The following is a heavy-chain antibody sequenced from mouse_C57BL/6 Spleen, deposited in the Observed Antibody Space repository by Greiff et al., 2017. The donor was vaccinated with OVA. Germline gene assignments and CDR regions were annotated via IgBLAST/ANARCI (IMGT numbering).Heavy chain of an antibody. CDR2: IDPSDSYT. J-gene: IGHJ3*01. Sequence: VQLQQPGAELVMPGASVKLSCKASGYTFTSYWMHWVKQRPGQGLEWIGEIDPSDSYTNYNQKFKGKSTLTVDKSSSTAYMQLSSLTSEDSAVYYCARSSGNWFAYWGQGTLVTVSA. V-gene: IGHV1-69*01. CDR3: ARSSGNWFAY. D-gene: IGHD1-3*01. CDR1: GYTFTSYW.